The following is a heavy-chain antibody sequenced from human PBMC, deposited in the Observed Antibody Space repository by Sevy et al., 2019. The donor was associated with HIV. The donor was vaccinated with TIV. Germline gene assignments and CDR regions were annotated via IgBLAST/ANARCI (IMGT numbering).Heavy chain of an antibody. CDR2: FYPGDSDT. CDR1: GYSFTSYW. CDR3: ARVSGDLVDDSSGYADY. D-gene: IGHD3-22*01. J-gene: IGHJ4*02. V-gene: IGHV5-51*01. Sequence: GESLKISCKGSGYSFTSYWIGWVRQMPGKGLEGMGIFYPGDSDTRYSPAFQGQVTISADKSISTAYLQWSSLKASDTAMYYCARVSGDLVDDSSGYADYWGQGTLVTVSS.